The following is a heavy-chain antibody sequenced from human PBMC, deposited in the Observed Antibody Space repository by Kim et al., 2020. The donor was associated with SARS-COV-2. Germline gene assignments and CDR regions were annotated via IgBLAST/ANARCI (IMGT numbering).Heavy chain of an antibody. CDR3: ARDGRNPGITIFEGNYGMDV. CDR1: GFTFSSYG. V-gene: IGHV3-33*01. Sequence: GGSLRLSCAASGFTFSSYGMHWVRQAPGKGLEWVAVIWYDGSNKYYADSVKGRFTISRDNSKNTLYLQMNSLRAEDTAVYYCARDGRNPGITIFEGNYGMDVWGQGTTVTVSS. CDR2: IWYDGSNK. J-gene: IGHJ6*02. D-gene: IGHD3-3*01.